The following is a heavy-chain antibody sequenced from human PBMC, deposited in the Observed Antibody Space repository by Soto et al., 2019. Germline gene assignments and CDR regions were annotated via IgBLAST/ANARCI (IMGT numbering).Heavy chain of an antibody. CDR1: GGSISSGDYY. Sequence: SSETLSLTCTVSGGSISSGDYYWSWIRQPPGKGLEWIGYIYYSGSTYYNPSLKSRVTISVDTSKNQFSLKLSSVTAADTAVYYCARGGTGADDGSPYYYYYGMDVWGQGTTVTVSS. V-gene: IGHV4-30-4*01. CDR2: IYYSGST. D-gene: IGHD7-27*01. J-gene: IGHJ6*02. CDR3: ARGGTGADDGSPYYYYYGMDV.